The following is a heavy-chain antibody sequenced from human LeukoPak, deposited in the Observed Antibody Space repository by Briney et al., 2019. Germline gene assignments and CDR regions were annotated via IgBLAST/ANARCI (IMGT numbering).Heavy chain of an antibody. D-gene: IGHD7-27*01. J-gene: IGHJ4*02. V-gene: IGHV6-1*01. CDR3: VRDFNWGFDY. CDR1: GDSVSSKSVS. CDR2: TRYRSTWMT. Sequence: SQTLSLTCAISGDSVSSKSVSWSWIRQSPSGGLEFLGRTRYRSTWMTFYSLSVQSRMTINADTSRTHVSLRLNSVTPEDTALYYCVRDFNWGFDYWGQGTLVTVSS.